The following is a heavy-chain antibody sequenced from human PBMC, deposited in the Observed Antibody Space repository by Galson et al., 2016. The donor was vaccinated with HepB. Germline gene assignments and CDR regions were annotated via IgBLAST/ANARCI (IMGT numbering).Heavy chain of an antibody. Sequence: SVKVSCKASGYAFTRYGITWVRQAPGQGLEWMGWISGYNGLRNYAQKFRGRVTMTTDTSTNVAYMELRSLRSDDTAVYYCARDRNPINWYFDLWGLGTLVTVS. CDR1: GYAFTRYG. J-gene: IGHJ2*01. CDR2: ISGYNGLR. V-gene: IGHV1-18*04. CDR3: ARDRNPINWYFDL.